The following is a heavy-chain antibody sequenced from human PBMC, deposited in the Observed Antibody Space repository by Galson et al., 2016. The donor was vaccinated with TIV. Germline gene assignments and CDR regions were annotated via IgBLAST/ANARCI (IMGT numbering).Heavy chain of an antibody. V-gene: IGHV3-23*01. CDR1: GFTFDNYA. D-gene: IGHD6-19*01. CDR2: VTSSGEST. Sequence: SLRLSCAASGFTFDNYAMHWVRQGPGGGLEWVSSVTSSGESTDYSDSVKGRFTISRDNSKKTVYLQMHSLKSADTAMYFCAKGIAVVLGWFDSWGQGTRVTVSS. J-gene: IGHJ5*01. CDR3: AKGIAVVLGWFDS.